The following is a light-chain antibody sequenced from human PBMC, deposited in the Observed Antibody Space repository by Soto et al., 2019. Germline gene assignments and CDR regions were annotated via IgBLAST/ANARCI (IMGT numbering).Light chain of an antibody. CDR3: QQYGSSRT. V-gene: IGKV3-20*01. CDR1: QSVSRSY. J-gene: IGKJ1*01. Sequence: EIVLTQSPGTLSLSPGEGATLSCRASQSVSRSYIAWYQQKSGQAPRLLFSGASKRATGVPVRFSGSGSGTDFTLSISRLEPEDFAVYYCQQYGSSRTFGQGTKVEIK. CDR2: GAS.